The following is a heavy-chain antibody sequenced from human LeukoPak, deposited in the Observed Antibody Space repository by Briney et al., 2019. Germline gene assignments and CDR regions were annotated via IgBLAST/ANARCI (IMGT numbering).Heavy chain of an antibody. D-gene: IGHD5-24*01. Sequence: SETLSLTCAVSGGSISSGGYSWSWIRQPPGKGLEWIGYIYHSGSTYYNPSLKSRVTISVDRSKNQFSLKLSSVTAADTAVYYCARHGGMATIGILYWGQGTLVTVSS. V-gene: IGHV4-30-2*01. J-gene: IGHJ4*02. CDR2: IYHSGST. CDR3: ARHGGMATIGILY. CDR1: GGSISSGGYS.